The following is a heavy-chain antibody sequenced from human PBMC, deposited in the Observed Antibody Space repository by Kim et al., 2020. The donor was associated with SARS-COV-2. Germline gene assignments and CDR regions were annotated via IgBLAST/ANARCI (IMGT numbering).Heavy chain of an antibody. V-gene: IGHV3-23*03. CDR2: IQTGGSST. J-gene: IGHJ4*02. D-gene: IGHD1-26*01. CDR3: ARDLGSEWEYLPLVLEY. Sequence: GGSLRLSCAASGFRFARYAMNWVRQAPGRGLEWVSLIQTGGSSTYYADSVTGRFTISRDDSTDTLYLQMNNLRAEDTAVYYCARDLGSEWEYLPLVLEYWGQGILVTVSS. CDR1: GFRFARYA.